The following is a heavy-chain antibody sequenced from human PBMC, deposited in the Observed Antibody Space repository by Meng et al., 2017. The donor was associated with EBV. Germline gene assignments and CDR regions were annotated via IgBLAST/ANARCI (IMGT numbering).Heavy chain of an antibody. CDR3: ASAEEAVAGTLDY. Sequence: HVRLVESGGGLGQPGRSLRLSFEASGFTFSSYGMHWVRQAPGKGMEWVAVISYDGSNKYYADSVKGRFTISRDNSKNTLYLQMNSLRAEDTAVYYCASAEEAVAGTLDYWGQGTLVTASS. V-gene: IGHV3-30*03. CDR2: ISYDGSNK. J-gene: IGHJ4*02. CDR1: GFTFSSYG. D-gene: IGHD6-19*01.